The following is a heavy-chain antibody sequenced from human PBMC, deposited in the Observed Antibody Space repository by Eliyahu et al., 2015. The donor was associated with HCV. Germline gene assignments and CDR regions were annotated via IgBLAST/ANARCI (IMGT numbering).Heavy chain of an antibody. D-gene: IGHD3-22*01. CDR1: GYTFTSYG. J-gene: IGHJ4*02. CDR3: ARDVPLYYYDSSGYPKKRYYXDY. V-gene: IGHV1-18*01. CDR2: ISAYNGNT. Sequence: QVQLVQSGAEVKKPGASVKVSCKASGYTFTSYGISWXRQAPGQGLEWMGWISAYNGNTNYAQKLQGRVTMTTDTSTSTAYMELRSLRPDDTAVYYCARDVPLYYYDSSGYPKKRYYXDYWGQGTLVTVSS.